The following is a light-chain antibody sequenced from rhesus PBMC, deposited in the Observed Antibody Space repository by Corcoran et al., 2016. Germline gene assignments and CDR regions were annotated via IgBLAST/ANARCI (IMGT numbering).Light chain of an antibody. CDR2: SAT. CDR1: QDISKS. V-gene: IGKV1-25*02. J-gene: IGKJ4*01. CDR3: QQYKSLLT. Sequence: DIQMTQSPSSVSASVGDRVIITCRASQDISKSLVWYQQKPGKAPKVLMHSATTLQSGVPSRFSGSGSGTEFPHTISSLQPEDFAPYYCQQYKSLLTFGGGTKVEIK.